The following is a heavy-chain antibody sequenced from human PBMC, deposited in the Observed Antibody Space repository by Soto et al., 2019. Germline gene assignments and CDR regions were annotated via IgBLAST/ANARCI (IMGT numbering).Heavy chain of an antibody. J-gene: IGHJ6*02. Sequence: SDTLSLTCTVSGGSIKSGDYYGTWVREPPGKGLEWIGNIFHSGSTYYTPSLQSRVTISLDTSKNHFSLKLSSVTPADTAVYYCARDRYYGSGTYYNFYSGMDVWGQGTTVTVSS. CDR1: GGSIKSGDYY. CDR2: IFHSGST. D-gene: IGHD3-10*01. V-gene: IGHV4-30-4*02. CDR3: ARDRYYGSGTYYNFYSGMDV.